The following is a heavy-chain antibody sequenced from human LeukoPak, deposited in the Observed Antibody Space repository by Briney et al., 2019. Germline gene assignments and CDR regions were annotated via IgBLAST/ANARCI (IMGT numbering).Heavy chain of an antibody. D-gene: IGHD3-22*01. CDR1: GFTLSSYS. CDR2: ISSGSSTI. J-gene: IGHJ5*02. Sequence: GGSLRLSCAASGFTLSSYSLNWVRQGPGKGLEWVSYISSGSSTIYYADSVKGRFTISRDNSKNTLYLQMNSLRAEDTAVYYCAKSGDSSGYYSRWSDPWGQGTLVTVSS. CDR3: AKSGDSSGYYSRWSDP. V-gene: IGHV3-48*01.